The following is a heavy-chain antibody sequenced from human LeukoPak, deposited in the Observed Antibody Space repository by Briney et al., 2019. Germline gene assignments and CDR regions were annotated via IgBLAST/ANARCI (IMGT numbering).Heavy chain of an antibody. D-gene: IGHD3-16*01. CDR3: AKDLSYGNWFDP. CDR2: ISGDGGST. Sequence: GGSLRLSCAASGFTFSNAWMSWVRQAPGKGLEWVSLISGDGGSTYYADSVKGRFTISRDNSKNSLYLQMNSLRTEDTALYYCAKDLSYGNWFDPWGQGTLVTVSS. V-gene: IGHV3-43*02. J-gene: IGHJ5*02. CDR1: GFTFSNAW.